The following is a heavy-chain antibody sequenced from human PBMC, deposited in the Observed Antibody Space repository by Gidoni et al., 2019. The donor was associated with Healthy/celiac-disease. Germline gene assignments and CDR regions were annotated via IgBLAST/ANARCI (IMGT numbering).Heavy chain of an antibody. J-gene: IGHJ1*01. D-gene: IGHD1-26*01. CDR2: IIPIFGTA. CDR3: ARTIVGATYFQH. CDR1: GGTFSSYA. V-gene: IGHV1-69*01. Sequence: QVQLVQSGAEVKKPGSSVKVSCQASGGTFSSYAISWVRQAPGQGLKWMGGIIPIFGTANYAQKFQGRVTITADESTSTAYMELSSLRSEDTAVYYCARTIVGATYFQHWGQGTLVTVSS.